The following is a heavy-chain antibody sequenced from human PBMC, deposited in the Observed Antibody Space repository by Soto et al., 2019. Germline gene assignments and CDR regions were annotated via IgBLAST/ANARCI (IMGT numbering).Heavy chain of an antibody. CDR1: GFTVSTYG. CDR2: ISRDGGTK. D-gene: IGHD2-21*01. J-gene: IGHJ4*02. V-gene: IGHV3-30*03. CDR3: PGEVASGY. Sequence: QVQLVESGGGVVQPGRSLRLSCAVSGFTVSTYGMHWVRQAPGKGLERVAVISRDGGTKYYADSVKGRFTISRDNSRNTLFLEMNSLKGDDMAVYYCPGEVASGYWGQGTMVTVSS.